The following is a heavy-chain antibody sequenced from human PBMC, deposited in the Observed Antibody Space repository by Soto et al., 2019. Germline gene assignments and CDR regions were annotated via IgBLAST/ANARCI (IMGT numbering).Heavy chain of an antibody. D-gene: IGHD3-3*01. V-gene: IGHV4-31*03. CDR3: ARDKRSPYYNDQ. CDR1: GCSVISGSYY. CDR2: IYYTWNT. J-gene: IGHJ4*01. Sequence: TLSLTCTFSGCSVISGSYYLICIRQHPGRGLEWIGYIYYTWNTYYNPPLKSRLAISVDTSKNQFSLKLTSVTAADTAVYYCARDKRSPYYNDQWGNGPLVTXS.